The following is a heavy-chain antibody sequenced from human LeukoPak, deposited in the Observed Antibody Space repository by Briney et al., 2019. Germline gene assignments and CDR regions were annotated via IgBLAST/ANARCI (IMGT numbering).Heavy chain of an antibody. D-gene: IGHD2-15*01. CDR3: ARGSPPDY. J-gene: IGHJ4*02. CDR1: GFIFSDYY. CDR2: ISSSSIYT. Sequence: GGSLRLSCAASGFIFSDYYMSWIRQAPGKGQEWLSYISSSSIYTSYADSVKGRFTISRDNAKNSLYLQLNSLRAEDTAVYYCARGSPPDYWGQGTLVTVSS. V-gene: IGHV3-11*05.